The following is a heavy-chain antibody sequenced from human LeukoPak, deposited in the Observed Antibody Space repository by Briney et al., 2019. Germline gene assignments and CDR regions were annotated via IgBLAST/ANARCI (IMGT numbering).Heavy chain of an antibody. V-gene: IGHV3-30*18. Sequence: PGGSLRLSCAASGFTFSSYGMHWVRQAPGKGLEWVAVISYDGSNKYYADSVKGRFTISRDNSKNTLYLQMNSLRAEDTAVYYCAKDNYRYTIFGVVITHYYYYGMDVWGQGTTVTVSS. CDR1: GFTFSSYG. J-gene: IGHJ6*02. CDR3: AKDNYRYTIFGVVITHYYYYGMDV. CDR2: ISYDGSNK. D-gene: IGHD3-3*01.